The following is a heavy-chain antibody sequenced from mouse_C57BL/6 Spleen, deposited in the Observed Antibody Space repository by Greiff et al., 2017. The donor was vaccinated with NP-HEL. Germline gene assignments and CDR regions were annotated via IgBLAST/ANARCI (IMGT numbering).Heavy chain of an antibody. CDR3: ARGPYYYGSSYGYFDV. CDR2: IHPNSGST. CDR1: GYTFTSYW. J-gene: IGHJ1*03. Sequence: VQLQQPGAELVKPGASVTLSCKASGYTFTSYWMHWVKQRPGQGLEWIGMIHPNSGSTNYNEKFKSKATLTVDKSSSTAYMQLSSLTSEDSAVYYCARGPYYYGSSYGYFDVWGTGTTVTVSS. V-gene: IGHV1-64*01. D-gene: IGHD1-1*01.